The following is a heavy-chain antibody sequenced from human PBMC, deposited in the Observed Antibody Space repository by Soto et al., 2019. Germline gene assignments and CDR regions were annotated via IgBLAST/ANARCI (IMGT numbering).Heavy chain of an antibody. D-gene: IGHD6-19*01. J-gene: IGHJ4*02. V-gene: IGHV3-30-3*01. CDR3: ARDPNSSGWYYYFDY. Sequence: GGSLRLSCAASGFTFSSYAMHWVRQAPGKGLEWVAVISYDGSNKYYADSVKGRFTISRDNSKNTLYLQMNRLRAEDTAVYYCARDPNSSGWYYYFDYWGQGTLVTVSS. CDR2: ISYDGSNK. CDR1: GFTFSSYA.